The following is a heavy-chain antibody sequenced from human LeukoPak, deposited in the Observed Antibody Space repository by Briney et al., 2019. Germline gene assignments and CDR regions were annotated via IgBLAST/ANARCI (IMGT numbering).Heavy chain of an antibody. D-gene: IGHD3-22*01. Sequence: GGSLRLSCAASGFTFSRFGMHWVRQAPGQGLEWVAFILYDGTKKYYADSVKGRFTISRDNSKNTLYLQMGSLRAEDMAVYYCARDYYDSSGYRYFDYWGQGTLVTVSS. CDR3: ARDYYDSSGYRYFDY. J-gene: IGHJ4*02. CDR1: GFTFSRFG. CDR2: ILYDGTKK. V-gene: IGHV3-30*02.